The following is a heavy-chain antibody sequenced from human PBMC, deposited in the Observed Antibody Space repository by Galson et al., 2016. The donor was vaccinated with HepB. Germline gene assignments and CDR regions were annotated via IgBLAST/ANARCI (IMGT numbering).Heavy chain of an antibody. CDR2: IPFTGNT. Sequence: ETLSLTCLVSGDSVITRNYYWGWIRQPPGKGLEWIGSIPFTGNTYYNPSHQSRVIISADTSKNYFSLGLSSVTAADTAVYFCARRTCCGFESWYFDVWGRGIPVTVSS. CDR1: GDSVITRNYY. J-gene: IGHJ2*01. V-gene: IGHV4-39*02. D-gene: IGHD2-21*01. CDR3: ARRTCCGFESWYFDV.